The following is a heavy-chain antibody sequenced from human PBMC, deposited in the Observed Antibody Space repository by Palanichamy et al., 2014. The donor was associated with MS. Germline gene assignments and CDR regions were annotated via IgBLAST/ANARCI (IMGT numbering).Heavy chain of an antibody. J-gene: IGHJ4*02. Sequence: QVQLQQSGPGLVKPSQTLSLTCAISGDSVSSKSAAWNWIRQSPSRGLEWPGRTYYRSNWNNDYALSVKSRMTINPDTSKNLFSLQLSSVTPEDTAVYYCARGRDGSSYYDYWGQGTLVTVSS. V-gene: IGHV6-1*01. CDR2: TYYRSNWNN. D-gene: IGHD3-22*01. CDR1: GDSVSSKSAA. CDR3: ARGRDGSSYYDY.